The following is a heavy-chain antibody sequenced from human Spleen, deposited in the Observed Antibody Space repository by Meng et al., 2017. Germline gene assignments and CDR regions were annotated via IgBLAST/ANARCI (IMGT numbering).Heavy chain of an antibody. CDR3: AREGPVVVTPIAPGGFDS. CDR2: INTNTGNP. CDR1: GYTFTSYA. J-gene: IGHJ4*02. D-gene: IGHD2-21*02. V-gene: IGHV7-4-1*02. Sequence: QVQLVQSGSELKKPGASVKVSCTASGYTFTSYAMNWVRQAPGQGLEWMGWINTNTGNPTYAQGFTGRFVFSLDTSVSTASLQISSLKAEDTAVYYCAREGPVVVTPIAPGGFDSWGQGTLVTVSS.